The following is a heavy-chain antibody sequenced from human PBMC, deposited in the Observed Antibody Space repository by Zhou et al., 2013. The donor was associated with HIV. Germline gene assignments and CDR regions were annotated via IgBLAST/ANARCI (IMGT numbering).Heavy chain of an antibody. CDR2: IIPIYGIV. CDR1: GGTFSSHG. D-gene: IGHD1-26*01. CDR3: GRGPYYSNAPGGPLDI. V-gene: IGHV1-69*04. Sequence: QVQLVQSGAEVKNPGSSVKVSCKTSGGTFSSHGISWVRQTPGQGLEWMGRIIPIYGIVNYAQKFQGRVTITADKSTSTSYLELRSPRSEDTALYYCGRGPYYSNAPGGPLDIWGQGTWVTISS. J-gene: IGHJ3*02.